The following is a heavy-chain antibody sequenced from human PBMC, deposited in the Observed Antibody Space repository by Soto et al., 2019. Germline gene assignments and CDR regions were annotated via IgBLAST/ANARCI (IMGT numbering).Heavy chain of an antibody. CDR3: ASITHDYGDYYYYYGMDV. D-gene: IGHD4-17*01. CDR2: IIPIFGTA. V-gene: IGHV1-69*01. Sequence: QVQLVQSGAEVKKPGSSVKVSCKASGGTFSSYAISWVRQAPGQGLEWMGGIIPIFGTANYAQKFQGRVTITADESTSTAYMELSSLRSEDTAEYYCASITHDYGDYYYYYGMDVWGQGTTVTVSS. CDR1: GGTFSSYA. J-gene: IGHJ6*02.